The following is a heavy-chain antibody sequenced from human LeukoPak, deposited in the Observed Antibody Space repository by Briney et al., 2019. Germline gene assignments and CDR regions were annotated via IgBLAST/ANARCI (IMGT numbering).Heavy chain of an antibody. CDR2: ITSGVTT. D-gene: IGHD6-19*01. Sequence: GGSLRLSCVASGFAFRSYAMSWVRQAPGKGLEWVSVITSGVTTFYADSVRGRFTISRDNSKSTLYLQMNSLRAEDTAVYYCAKQSRSSGWYPIDYWGQGTLVTVSS. V-gene: IGHV3-23*01. CDR3: AKQSRSSGWYPIDY. J-gene: IGHJ4*02. CDR1: GFAFRSYA.